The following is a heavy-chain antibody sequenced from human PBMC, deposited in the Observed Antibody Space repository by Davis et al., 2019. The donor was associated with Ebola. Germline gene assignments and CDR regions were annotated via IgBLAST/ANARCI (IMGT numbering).Heavy chain of an antibody. J-gene: IGHJ6*02. V-gene: IGHV4-59*01. CDR3: ARVPPLRDSSGYYYGGMDV. CDR1: GGSISSYY. Sequence: PSETLSLTCTVSGGSISSYYWSWIRQPPGKGLEWIGYIYYSGSTNYNPSLKSRVTISVDTSKNQFSLKLSSVTAADTAVYYCARVPPLRDSSGYYYGGMDVWGQGTTVTVSS. CDR2: IYYSGST. D-gene: IGHD3-22*01.